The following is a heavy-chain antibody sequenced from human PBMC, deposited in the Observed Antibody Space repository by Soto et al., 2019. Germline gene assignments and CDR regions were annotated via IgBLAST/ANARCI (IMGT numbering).Heavy chain of an antibody. CDR2: IYYSGTT. V-gene: IGHV4-31*11. Sequence: TLSLTCAFSLSSITSIYSYRIWFCKLPGNVLEWIGYIYYSGTTYYNPSLKSRVTISVDTSKNQFSLKLSSVTAADTAVYYCAREKVWDYGDYRPDYYYGMDVWGQGTTVT. J-gene: IGHJ6*02. CDR3: AREKVWDYGDYRPDYYYGMDV. CDR1: LSSITSIYSY. D-gene: IGHD4-17*01.